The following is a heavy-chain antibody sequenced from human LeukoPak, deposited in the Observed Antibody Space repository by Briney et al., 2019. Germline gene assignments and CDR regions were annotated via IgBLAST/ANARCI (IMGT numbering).Heavy chain of an antibody. V-gene: IGHV4-34*01. CDR2: INTSGVN. CDR3: ARGGTTYYYGSGTSP. D-gene: IGHD3-10*01. J-gene: IGHJ5*02. CDR1: NGSFSGYY. Sequence: PSETLSLTCAVHNGSFSGYYWTWIRQAPGKGLEWIGEINTSGVNYYNPSLETRVTISRDTSKIQFTLPLKSLSAAETAVYYCARGGTTYYYGSGTSPWGQGTLVIVSS.